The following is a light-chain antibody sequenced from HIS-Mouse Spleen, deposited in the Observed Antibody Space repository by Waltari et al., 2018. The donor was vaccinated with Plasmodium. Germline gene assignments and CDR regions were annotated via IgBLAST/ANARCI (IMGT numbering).Light chain of an antibody. V-gene: IGKV1-39*01. CDR2: AAS. Sequence: DIQMTQSPSSLSASVGARVTITSWASQSISSYLNWYQQKPGKAPKLLIYAASSLQSGVPSRFSGSGSGTDFTLTISSLQPEDFATYYCQQSYSTPPTFGGGTKVEIK. J-gene: IGKJ4*01. CDR1: QSISSY. CDR3: QQSYSTPPT.